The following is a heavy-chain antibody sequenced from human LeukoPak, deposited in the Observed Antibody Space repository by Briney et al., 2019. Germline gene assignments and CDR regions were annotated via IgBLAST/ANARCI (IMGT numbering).Heavy chain of an antibody. CDR3: ARKKVNSYGTALDY. Sequence: GGSLRLSCAASGFTFSSYWMHWVRQAPGKGLVWVSRINSDGSSTSYADSVKGRFTISRDSAKNTLYLQMNSLRAEDTAVYYCARKKVNSYGTALDYWGQGTLVTVSS. V-gene: IGHV3-74*01. D-gene: IGHD5-18*01. J-gene: IGHJ4*02. CDR1: GFTFSSYW. CDR2: INSDGSST.